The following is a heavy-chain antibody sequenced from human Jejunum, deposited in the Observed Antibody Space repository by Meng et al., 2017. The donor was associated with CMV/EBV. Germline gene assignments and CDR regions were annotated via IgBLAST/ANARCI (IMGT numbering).Heavy chain of an antibody. D-gene: IGHD6-19*01. CDR1: GGFISSSNG. V-gene: IGHV4-4*02. CDR2: IYHSGST. J-gene: IGHJ4*02. CDR3: ASFPPPGKQWLVTDY. Sequence: GRVQESGPGLVKPSGTLSLTCAVSGGFISSSNGWSWVRQPPGKGLEWIGEIYHSGSTNYNPSLKSRVTISVDKSKNQFSLKLSSVTAADTAVYYCASFPPPGKQWLVTDYWGQGTLVTVSS.